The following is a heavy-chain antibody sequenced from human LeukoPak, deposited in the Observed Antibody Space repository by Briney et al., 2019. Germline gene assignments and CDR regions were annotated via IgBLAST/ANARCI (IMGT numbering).Heavy chain of an antibody. D-gene: IGHD1-7*01. Sequence: PSETLSLTCTVSGGSISSSSYYWGWIRQPPGKGLEWIGTIHYSGSTYYHPSLKSRVTISVDTSKNQFSLKLSSVTAADTAVYYCARDPLEYNWNFYGGPDTYWYFDLWGRGTLVTVSS. J-gene: IGHJ2*01. CDR3: ARDPLEYNWNFYGGPDTYWYFDL. CDR1: GGSISSSSYY. V-gene: IGHV4-39*07. CDR2: IHYSGST.